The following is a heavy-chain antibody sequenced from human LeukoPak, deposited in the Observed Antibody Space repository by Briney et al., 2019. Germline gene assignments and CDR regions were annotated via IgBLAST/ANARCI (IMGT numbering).Heavy chain of an antibody. D-gene: IGHD3-10*01. CDR3: ARDQDSLVRGVIGY. Sequence: GASVKVSCKASGDTFTSYGISWVRQAPGQGLEWMVWIGPYNGNTSYAQNLQGRVTMTTDTSTSTAYMELGSLGSDDTAVYYCARDQDSLVRGVIGYWGQGTLVTVSS. CDR1: GDTFTSYG. CDR2: IGPYNGNT. J-gene: IGHJ4*02. V-gene: IGHV1-18*01.